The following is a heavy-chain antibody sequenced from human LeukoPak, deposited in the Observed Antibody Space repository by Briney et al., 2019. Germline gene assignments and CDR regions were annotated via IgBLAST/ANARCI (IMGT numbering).Heavy chain of an antibody. V-gene: IGHV3-48*02. D-gene: IGHD5-18*01. J-gene: IGHJ4*02. CDR1: GFTFSSYS. CDR2: ITSSSSSI. CDR3: ARGIRYFDY. Sequence: GGSLRLSCAASGFTFSSYSMNWVRQAPGKGLEWVSYITSSSSSIYYADSVKGRFTISRDNGKNSLYLQMSSLRDVDTAVYYCARGIRYFDYWGQGTLVTVSS.